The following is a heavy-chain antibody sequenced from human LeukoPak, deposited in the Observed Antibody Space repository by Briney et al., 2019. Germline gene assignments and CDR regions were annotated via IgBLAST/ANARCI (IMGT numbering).Heavy chain of an antibody. CDR3: ARDFGPYYDFWSARRHPFDY. J-gene: IGHJ4*02. CDR2: ISSSSSYI. CDR1: GFTFSSYS. V-gene: IGHV3-21*01. D-gene: IGHD3-3*01. Sequence: PGGSLRLSCAASGFTFSSYSMNWVRQAPGKGLEWVSSISSSSSYIYYADSVKGRFTISRDNAKNSLYLQMNSLRAEDTAVYYCARDFGPYYDFWSARRHPFDYWGQGTLVTVSS.